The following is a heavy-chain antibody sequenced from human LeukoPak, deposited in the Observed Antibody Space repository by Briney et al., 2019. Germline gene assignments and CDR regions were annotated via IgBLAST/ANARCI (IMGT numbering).Heavy chain of an antibody. CDR2: INHSGST. J-gene: IGHJ4*02. V-gene: IGHV4-34*01. D-gene: IGHD6-13*01. Sequence: SETLSLTCSVSGGSISGYYWSWIRQPPGKGLEWIGEINHSGSTNYNPSLKSRVTISVDTSKNQFSLKLSSVTAADTAVYYCARGNTAGTNWGQGTLVTVSS. CDR1: GGSISGYY. CDR3: ARGNTAGTN.